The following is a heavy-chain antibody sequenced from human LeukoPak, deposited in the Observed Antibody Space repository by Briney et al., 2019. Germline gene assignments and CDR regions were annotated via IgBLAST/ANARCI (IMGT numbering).Heavy chain of an antibody. V-gene: IGHV1-69*13. Sequence: SVKVSCKASGGTFSSYAISWVRQAPGQGLEWMGGIIPIFGTANYAQKFQGRVTITADESTSTAYMELSSLRSEDTAVYYCASSGSYGSSAFDIWGQGTMVTVSS. J-gene: IGHJ3*02. CDR3: ASSGSYGSSAFDI. CDR2: IIPIFGTA. CDR1: GGTFSSYA. D-gene: IGHD1-26*01.